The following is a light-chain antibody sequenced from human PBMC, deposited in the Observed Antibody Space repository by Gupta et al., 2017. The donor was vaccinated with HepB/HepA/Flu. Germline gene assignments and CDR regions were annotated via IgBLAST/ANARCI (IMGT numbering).Light chain of an antibody. CDR2: GAS. CDR3: QHYNNWPLT. J-gene: IGKJ4*01. CDR1: QSVSSN. Sequence: EIVLTQSPATLSVSPGERATLPCRASQSVSSNLAWYQQKPGQAPRLLIYGASTRATGIPARFSGSGSGTEFTLTISSLQSEDVAVYYCQHYNNWPLTFGGGTKVEIK. V-gene: IGKV3-15*01.